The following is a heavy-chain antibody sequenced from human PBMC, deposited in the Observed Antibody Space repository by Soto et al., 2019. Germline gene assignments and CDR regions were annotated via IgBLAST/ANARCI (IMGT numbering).Heavy chain of an antibody. CDR2: MYYSGST. V-gene: IGHV4-59*01. D-gene: IGHD6-19*01. CDR3: ARRGSTSGPFDY. J-gene: IGHJ4*02. Sequence: SETLSLTCTVSGGFIRSYYWSWIRQPPGKGLEWIGYMYYSGSTTYNPSLKSRVTISIDTSKNQFSLRLTSMTVADTAVYYCARRGSTSGPFDYWGRGSLVTVSS. CDR1: GGFIRSYY.